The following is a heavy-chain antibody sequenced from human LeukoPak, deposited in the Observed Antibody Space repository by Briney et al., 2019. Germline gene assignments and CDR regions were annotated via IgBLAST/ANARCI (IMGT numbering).Heavy chain of an antibody. CDR1: VFTLSNYW. CDR2: INTDGSST. CDR3: ARVIGWDEPFDI. D-gene: IGHD1-26*01. Sequence: GGSLRLSRSASVFTLSNYWMHWVRQAPGKGLVWVSRINTDGSSTNYADSVKGRFTVSRDNAKNTLYLQMNSLRAEDTAVYYCARVIGWDEPFDIWGQGTMATVSS. J-gene: IGHJ3*02. V-gene: IGHV3-74*01.